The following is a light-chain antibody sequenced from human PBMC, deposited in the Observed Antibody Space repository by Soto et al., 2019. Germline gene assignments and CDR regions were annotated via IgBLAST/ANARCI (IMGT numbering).Light chain of an antibody. CDR3: QKYSSVPV. V-gene: IGKV1-27*01. Sequence: DIQMTQSPTSLSASVGDRVTITCRASQAIRNFVAWYQQKRGKALKLLIYAASTLQSGVPSRFSGSGSGTHFTLTINSLQPEDVATYSCQKYSSVPVFGPGTKVEIK. CDR2: AAS. J-gene: IGKJ3*01. CDR1: QAIRNF.